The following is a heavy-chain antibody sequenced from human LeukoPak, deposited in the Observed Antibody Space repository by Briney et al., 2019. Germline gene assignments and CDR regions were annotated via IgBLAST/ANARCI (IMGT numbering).Heavy chain of an antibody. CDR3: ARGATRRSSGAFDI. D-gene: IGHD6-6*01. CDR1: AFTFSSDE. CDR2: ISSSGSII. J-gene: IGHJ3*02. Sequence: GGSLRLSCAASAFTFSSDELNWVRQAPGKGLEWISYISSSGSIINYADSVKGRFTISRYNAKNSLYLQMNSLRAEDTAVYYCARGATRRSSGAFDIWGQGTMVTVSS. V-gene: IGHV3-48*03.